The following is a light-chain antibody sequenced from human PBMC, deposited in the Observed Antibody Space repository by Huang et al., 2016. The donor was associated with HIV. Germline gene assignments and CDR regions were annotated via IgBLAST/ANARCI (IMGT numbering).Light chain of an antibody. CDR2: GAS. CDR1: QGVANN. J-gene: IGKJ1*01. V-gene: IGKV3D-15*01. CDR3: QQYNNWPPWT. Sequence: EIVMTQSPGTLSVSPGERATLSCRASQGVANNVAWYQHKPGQTPRLLIHGASTRATGIPARFSGSASGTEFTLTISSLQTEDFAIYYCQQYNNWPPWTFGQGT.